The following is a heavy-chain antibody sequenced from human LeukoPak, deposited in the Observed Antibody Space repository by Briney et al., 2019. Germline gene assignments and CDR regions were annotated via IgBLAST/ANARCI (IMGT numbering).Heavy chain of an antibody. D-gene: IGHD5-24*01. V-gene: IGHV1-69*13. CDR3: ARSEMATISPLDY. J-gene: IGHJ4*02. CDR2: IIPIFGTA. CDR1: GGTFSSYA. Sequence: SVKVSCKASGGTFSSYAISWVRQAPGQGLEWMGGIIPIFGTANYAQKFQGRVTITADESTSTAYMELSSLRSEDTAVYYCARSEMATISPLDYWGQGTLVTVSS.